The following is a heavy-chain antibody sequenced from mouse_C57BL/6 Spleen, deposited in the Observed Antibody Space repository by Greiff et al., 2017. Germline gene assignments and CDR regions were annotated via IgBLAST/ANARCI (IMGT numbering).Heavy chain of an antibody. CDR3: ASGITTVVAPDY. V-gene: IGHV1-80*01. D-gene: IGHD1-1*01. Sequence: QVQLQQSGAELVKPGASVKISCKASGYAFSSYWMNWVKQRPGKGLEWIGQIYPGDGDTNYNGKFKGKATLTADKSSSTAYMQLSSLTSEDSAVYFCASGITTVVAPDYWGQGTTLTVSS. CDR2: IYPGDGDT. J-gene: IGHJ2*01. CDR1: GYAFSSYW.